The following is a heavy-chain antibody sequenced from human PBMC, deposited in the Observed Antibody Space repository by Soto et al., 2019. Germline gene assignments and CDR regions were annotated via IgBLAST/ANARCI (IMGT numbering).Heavy chain of an antibody. CDR3: ARENIVSRMGASDI. J-gene: IGHJ3*02. Sequence: QAQLVQSGAEVKKPGASVKVSCKASGYTFTYYAIYWVRQAPGQRLEWMGWISTGNGNTKYSQKCQGRVTINRDTSASTVYIELSSLRSDDTAVYYCARENIVSRMGASDIWGQGTVVTVSS. V-gene: IGHV1-3*04. CDR1: GYTFTYYA. CDR2: ISTGNGNT. D-gene: IGHD5-12*01.